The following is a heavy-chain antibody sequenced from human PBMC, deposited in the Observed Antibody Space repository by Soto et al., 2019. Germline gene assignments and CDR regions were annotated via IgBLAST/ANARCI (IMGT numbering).Heavy chain of an antibody. CDR3: ARDNILGILYGGMDV. Sequence: PSETLSLTCTVSGGSISSGDFYWSWIRQPPGKGLEWIGYIYYSGSTYYNPSLKSRVTISVDTSKNQFSLKLSSVTAADTAVYYCARDNILGILYGGMDVWGQGTTVTGS. J-gene: IGHJ6*02. CDR2: IYYSGST. CDR1: GGSISSGDFY. V-gene: IGHV4-30-4*01. D-gene: IGHD3-3*01.